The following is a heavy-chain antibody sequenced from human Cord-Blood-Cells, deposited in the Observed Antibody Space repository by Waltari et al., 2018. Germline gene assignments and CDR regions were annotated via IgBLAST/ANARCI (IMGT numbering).Heavy chain of an antibody. J-gene: IGHJ5*02. Sequence: SCKASGGTFSSYAINWVRQAPGQGLEWMGGIIPIFGTANYAQKFQGRVTITADESTSTAYMELSSLRSEDTAVYYCARYNYGDYWFDPWGQGTLVTVSS. CDR3: ARYNYGDYWFDP. D-gene: IGHD4-17*01. CDR1: GGTFSSYA. V-gene: IGHV1-69*01. CDR2: IIPIFGTA.